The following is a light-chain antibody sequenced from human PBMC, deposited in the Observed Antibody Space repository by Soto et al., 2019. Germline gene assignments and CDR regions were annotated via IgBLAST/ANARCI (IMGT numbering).Light chain of an antibody. Sequence: DIQMTQSPSTLSASGGDRFTIXXRASQSISSWLAWYQQKPGKAPKXVIYDASSLESGVPSRFSGSGAGTEFTLTISSLQPDDFATYYCQQYKSYTWTFGQGTKVDIK. J-gene: IGKJ1*01. V-gene: IGKV1-5*01. CDR1: QSISSW. CDR2: DAS. CDR3: QQYKSYTWT.